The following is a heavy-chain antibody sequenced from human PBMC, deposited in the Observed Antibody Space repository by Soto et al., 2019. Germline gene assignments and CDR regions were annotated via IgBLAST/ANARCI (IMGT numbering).Heavy chain of an antibody. J-gene: IGHJ3*02. CDR2: MNPNSGNT. D-gene: IGHD3-16*02. Sequence: QVQLVQSGAEVKKPGASVKVSCKASGYTFTSYDINWVRQATGQGLEWMGWMNPNSGNTGYAQKFQGRVTMTSNTSISTAYMELSSLRSEDTAVYYCARLYYDYVCVTYHAFDIWGQGTMVTVSS. CDR3: ARLYYDYVCVTYHAFDI. CDR1: GYTFTSYD. V-gene: IGHV1-8*01.